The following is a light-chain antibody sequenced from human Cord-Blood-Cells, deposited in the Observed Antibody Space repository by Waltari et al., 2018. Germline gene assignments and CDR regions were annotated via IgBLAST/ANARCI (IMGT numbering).Light chain of an antibody. J-gene: IGLJ2*01. CDR2: EVS. CDR1: SSAVGSYNC. Sequence: QPALTQPPSVSGSPGQSVTISCTGTSSAVGSYNCVSWYQQPPGTAPKLIIYEVSNRPSGVPDRFSGSKSGNTASLTISGLQAEDEADYYCSSYTSSSTVVFGGGTKLTVL. V-gene: IGLV2-18*02. CDR3: SSYTSSSTVV.